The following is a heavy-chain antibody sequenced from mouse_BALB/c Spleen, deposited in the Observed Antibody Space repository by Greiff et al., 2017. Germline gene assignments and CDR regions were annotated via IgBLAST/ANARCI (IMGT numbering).Heavy chain of an antibody. CDR1: GFTFSSYY. Sequence: EVQLVESGGGLVKLGGSLKLSCAASGFTFSSYYMSWVRQTPEKRLELVAAINSNGGSTYYPDTVKGRFTISRDNAKNTLYLQMSSLKSEDTALYYCARRDGNYVNAMDYGGQGTSVTVSS. CDR2: INSNGGST. D-gene: IGHD2-1*01. V-gene: IGHV5-6-2*01. J-gene: IGHJ4*01. CDR3: ARRDGNYVNAMDY.